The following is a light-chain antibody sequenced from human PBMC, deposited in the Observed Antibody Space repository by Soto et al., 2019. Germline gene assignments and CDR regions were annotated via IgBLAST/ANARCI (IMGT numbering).Light chain of an antibody. CDR1: GSDVGGDNY. CDR2: EVT. V-gene: IGLV2-14*01. CDR3: SSYTSSSTRV. J-gene: IGLJ3*02. Sequence: QSALTQPASVSGSPGQSITISCTGTGSDVGGDNYVSWYQQHPTKAPKLMIYEVTNRPSGISNRFSGSKSGNTASLTISGLQAEDEADYYCSSYTSSSTRVFGGGTQLTVL.